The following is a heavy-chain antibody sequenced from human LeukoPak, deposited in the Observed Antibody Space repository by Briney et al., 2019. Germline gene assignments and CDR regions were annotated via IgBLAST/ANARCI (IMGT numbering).Heavy chain of an antibody. D-gene: IGHD3-22*01. V-gene: IGHV3-11*04. CDR1: GFTFSDYY. J-gene: IGHJ1*01. CDR2: ISSSGSTI. Sequence: GGSLRLSCAASGFTFSDYYMSWIRQAPGKGLEWVSYISSSGSTIYYADSVKGRFTISRDNAKNSLYLQMNSLRAEDTAVYYCARVPADDSSGYYSFYFQHWGQGTLVTVSS. CDR3: ARVPADDSSGYYSFYFQH.